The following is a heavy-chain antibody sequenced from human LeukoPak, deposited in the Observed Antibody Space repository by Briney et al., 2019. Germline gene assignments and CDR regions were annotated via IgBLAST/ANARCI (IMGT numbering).Heavy chain of an antibody. CDR2: IYPGDSDT. J-gene: IGHJ3*02. D-gene: IGHD6-13*01. CDR3: ARGIGAATVTDAFDI. V-gene: IGHV5-51*01. CDR1: GYIFASYW. Sequence: GESLKISCKASGYIFASYWIGWVRQMPGKGLEWMGIIYPGDSDTRYSPSFQGQATITADKSISTAYLQWSSLKASDTAMYYCARGIGAATVTDAFDIWGQGTMVTVSS.